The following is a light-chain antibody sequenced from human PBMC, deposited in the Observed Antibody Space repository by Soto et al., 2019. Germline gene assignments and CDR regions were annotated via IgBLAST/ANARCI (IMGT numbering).Light chain of an antibody. V-gene: IGKV1-9*01. Sequence: QLTQSDYVLSAPIGERVTITIRASHDISTFLAWYQQKPGKAPKLLTYEASTLQSGVPSRFSGSGSGTEVTLTISSLQPEDFATYYCQQYNSYSTFGQGTKVDIK. CDR2: EAS. J-gene: IGKJ1*01. CDR1: HDISTF. CDR3: QQYNSYST.